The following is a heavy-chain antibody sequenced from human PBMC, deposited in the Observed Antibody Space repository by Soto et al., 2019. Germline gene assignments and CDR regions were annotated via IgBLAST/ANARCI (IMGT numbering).Heavy chain of an antibody. D-gene: IGHD2-15*01. CDR3: ARVGGTRGWY. J-gene: IGHJ4*02. Sequence: QVRLQESGPGLVKPSETLSLTCTVSSDSITNYYWSWIRQSPGKGLEWIGYIHDSGRSNYNPSLKSRVKISVDTSKKQFSLKLNSVTAADTAVYYCARVGGTRGWYWGQGTLVTVSS. CDR2: IHDSGRS. V-gene: IGHV4-59*01. CDR1: SDSITNYY.